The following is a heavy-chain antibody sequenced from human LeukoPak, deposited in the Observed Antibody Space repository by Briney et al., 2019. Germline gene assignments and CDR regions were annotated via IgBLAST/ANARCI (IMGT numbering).Heavy chain of an antibody. CDR3: ARVCRDGYNLAALCY. J-gene: IGHJ4*02. V-gene: IGHV3-66*01. CDR1: GFTVSSNY. CDR2: IYSGGST. D-gene: IGHD5-24*01. Sequence: GGSLRLSCAASGFTVSSNYMSWVRQAPGKGLEWVSVIYSGGSTYYADSVKGRFTISRDNSKNTLYLQMNSLRAEDTAVYYCARVCRDGYNLAALCYWGQGTLVTVSS.